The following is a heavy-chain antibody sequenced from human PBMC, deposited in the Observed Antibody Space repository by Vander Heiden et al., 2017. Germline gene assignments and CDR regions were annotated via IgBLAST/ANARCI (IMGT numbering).Heavy chain of an antibody. D-gene: IGHD2-2*01. V-gene: IGHV3-30*18. CDR2: ISYDGSNK. J-gene: IGHJ4*02. Sequence: QVQLVASGGGVVQPGRSLRLSCAASGFTFSSYGMHWVRQAPGKGLEWVAVISYDGSNKYYADSVKGRFTISRDNSKNTLYLQMNSLRAEDTAVYYCAKAMPLDYWGQGTLVTVSS. CDR3: AKAMPLDY. CDR1: GFTFSSYG.